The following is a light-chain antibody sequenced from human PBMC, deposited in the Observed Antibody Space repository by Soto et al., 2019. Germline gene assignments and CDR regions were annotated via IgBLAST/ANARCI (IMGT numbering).Light chain of an antibody. CDR1: QSVSSSF. CDR2: GAS. CDR3: QQYGSSPPAT. J-gene: IGKJ2*01. Sequence: EIVLTQSPGTPSLSPGERATLSCRASQSVSSSFLAWYQQRPGQAPRLLVYGASSRATDIPDRFSGSGSGTDFTLTISRLEPEDFAVYYCQQYGSSPPATFGQGTKLEIK. V-gene: IGKV3-20*01.